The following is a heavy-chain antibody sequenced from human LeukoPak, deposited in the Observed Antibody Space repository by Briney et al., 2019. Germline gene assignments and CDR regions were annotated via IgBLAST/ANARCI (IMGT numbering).Heavy chain of an antibody. V-gene: IGHV1-2*02. CDR2: INPNSGGT. D-gene: IGHD3-22*01. J-gene: IGHJ3*02. Sequence: ASVKVSCKASGYTFTGYYMHWVRQAPGQGLEWMGWINPNSGGTNYAQKFQGRVTMTRDTSIGTAYMELSRLRSDDTAVYYCASTYDSSGYYYRNDAFDIWGQGTMVTVSS. CDR1: GYTFTGYY. CDR3: ASTYDSSGYYYRNDAFDI.